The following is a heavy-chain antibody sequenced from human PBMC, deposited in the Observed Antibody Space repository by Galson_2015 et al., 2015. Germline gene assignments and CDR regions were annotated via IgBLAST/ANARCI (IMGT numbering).Heavy chain of an antibody. CDR2: IYYSGNT. CDR1: GGSISSSYHY. D-gene: IGHD5-12*01. Sequence: SETLSLTCTVSGGSISSSYHYRGWIRQPPGKGLEWIGSIYYSGNTYYNPSLKSRVTISVDRSKDQFSLKLSSVTAADTAVYYCARQNIVGTTVDCWGQGTLVTVSS. CDR3: ARQNIVGTTVDC. V-gene: IGHV4-39*01. J-gene: IGHJ4*02.